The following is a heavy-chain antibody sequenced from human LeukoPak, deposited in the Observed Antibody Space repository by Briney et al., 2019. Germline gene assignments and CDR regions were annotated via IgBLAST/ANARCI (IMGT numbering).Heavy chain of an antibody. J-gene: IGHJ5*02. D-gene: IGHD5-24*01. CDR2: IYYSVTT. CDR3: ARDNSVRDEAWWFNP. Sequence: PSETLSLTCTVSGGSISSSDYYWGWTRQPPGKGLEWIGSIYYSVTTYYNPSLKSRVTISVDTSKNPFSLQLNPVTAADTAVYYCARDNSVRDEAWWFNPWGQGTLVTVSS. CDR1: GGSISSSDYY. V-gene: IGHV4-39*07.